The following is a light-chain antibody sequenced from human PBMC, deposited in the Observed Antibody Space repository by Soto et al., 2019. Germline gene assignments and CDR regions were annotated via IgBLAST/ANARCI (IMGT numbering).Light chain of an antibody. CDR2: GAT. V-gene: IGKV3-20*01. J-gene: IGKJ1*01. CDR1: QTVSQDY. Sequence: EIVLTQSPGTLSLSPGERATFSCRASQTVSQDYLAWFQHKPGQAPRLLMFGATSRAAGIPDRFSGSGSGTDFTLTISRLDPEDFAVYFCQQYGSSPQTFGQGTRVEIK. CDR3: QQYGSSPQT.